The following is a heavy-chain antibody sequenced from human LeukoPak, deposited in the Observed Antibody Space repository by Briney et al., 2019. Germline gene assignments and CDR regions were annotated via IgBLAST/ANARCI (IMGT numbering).Heavy chain of an antibody. D-gene: IGHD3-22*01. J-gene: IGHJ4*02. Sequence: GGSLRLSCAASGFFFSDYYMSWFRQTPGKGLEWVSYISSSYNTIYYRDSVQGRFIISRDNAKNSLSLQMNSLRAEDSGIYYCARATSDSSGYPVSDYWGQGTLVTVSS. V-gene: IGHV3-11*04. CDR3: ARATSDSSGYPVSDY. CDR1: GFFFSDYY. CDR2: ISSSYNTI.